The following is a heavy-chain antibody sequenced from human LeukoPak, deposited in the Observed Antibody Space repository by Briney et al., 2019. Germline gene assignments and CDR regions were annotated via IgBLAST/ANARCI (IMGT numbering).Heavy chain of an antibody. CDR2: ISGSGGST. CDR3: AKLTQLEWLLFFDY. D-gene: IGHD3-3*01. J-gene: IGHJ4*02. CDR1: GFTFSSYA. Sequence: GGSLRLSCAASGFTFSSYAMSWVRQAPGKGLEWVSAISGSGGSTYYADSVKGRFTISRDNSKNTLYLQMNSLRAENTAVYYCAKLTQLEWLLFFDYWGQGTLVTVSS. V-gene: IGHV3-23*01.